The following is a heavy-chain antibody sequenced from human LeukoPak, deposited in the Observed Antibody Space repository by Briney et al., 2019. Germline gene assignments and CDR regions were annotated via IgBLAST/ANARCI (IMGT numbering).Heavy chain of an antibody. CDR3: ARDRGYGGIFDY. Sequence: PSETLSLTCTVSGGSISSYYWSWIRQPPGEGLEWIGYIYSSGSTKYSPPLKSRVAISLDTSKNDFSLRLSSVTAADTAVYYCARDRGYGGIFDYWGQGTLVTV. CDR1: GGSISSYY. D-gene: IGHD4-23*01. J-gene: IGHJ4*02. CDR2: IYSSGST. V-gene: IGHV4-59*13.